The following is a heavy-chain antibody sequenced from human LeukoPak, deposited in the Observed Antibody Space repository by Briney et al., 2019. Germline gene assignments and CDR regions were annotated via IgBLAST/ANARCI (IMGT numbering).Heavy chain of an antibody. CDR1: GVSISTSNSY. CDR3: ARQTGSGLFTLP. J-gene: IGHJ4*02. CDR2: MYYTGNT. Sequence: SETLSLTCSVSGVSISTSNSYWGWIRQPPGKGLEWIGSMYYTGNTYYNASLKSRVTISIDTSKNQISLRLTSVTATDTAMYYCARQTGSGLFTLPGGQGTLVTVSS. D-gene: IGHD3/OR15-3a*01. V-gene: IGHV4-39*01.